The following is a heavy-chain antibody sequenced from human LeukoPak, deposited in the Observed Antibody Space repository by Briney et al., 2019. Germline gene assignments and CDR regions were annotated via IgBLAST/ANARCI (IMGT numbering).Heavy chain of an antibody. Sequence: PSETLSLTCTVSGGSISSSSNFWVWIRQPPGKGLEWIGSISYSGSAYYNPSLKSRVTISGDTSKNQFSLKLSSVTAADTAVYYCARLTPYSGSPLGDYWGQGTLVTVSS. CDR3: ARLTPYSGSPLGDY. CDR1: GGSISSSSNF. J-gene: IGHJ4*02. V-gene: IGHV4-39*01. CDR2: ISYSGSA. D-gene: IGHD1-26*01.